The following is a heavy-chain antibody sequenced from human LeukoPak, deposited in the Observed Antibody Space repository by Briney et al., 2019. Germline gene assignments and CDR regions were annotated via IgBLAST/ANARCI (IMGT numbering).Heavy chain of an antibody. D-gene: IGHD5-24*01. CDR1: GFTFSSYE. J-gene: IGHJ4*02. CDR3: ARTKEMATISYFDS. CDR2: IDSSGSTI. Sequence: GGSLRLSCAASGFTFSSYEMNWVRQAPGKGLEWGSYIDSSGSTIHYADSVKGRFTISRDNAKNSLYLQMNSLRAEDTAVYYCARTKEMATISYFDSWGQGTLVTVSS. V-gene: IGHV3-48*03.